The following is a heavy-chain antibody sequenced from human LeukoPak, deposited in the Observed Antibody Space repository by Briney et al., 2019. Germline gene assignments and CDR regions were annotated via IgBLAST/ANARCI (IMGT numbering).Heavy chain of an antibody. CDR2: IYSGGST. CDR1: GFTVSSNY. CDR3: AKRYYYGSGSFDY. J-gene: IGHJ4*02. D-gene: IGHD3-10*01. Sequence: PGGSLRLSCAASGFTVSSNYMSWVRQAPGKGLEWVSVIYSGGSTYYADSVKGRFTISRDNSKNTLYLQLNSLTAEDTAAYYCAKRYYYGSGSFDYRGQGTLVTVSS. V-gene: IGHV3-53*01.